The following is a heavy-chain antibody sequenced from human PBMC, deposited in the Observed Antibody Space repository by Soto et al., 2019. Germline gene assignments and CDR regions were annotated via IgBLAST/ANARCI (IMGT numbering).Heavy chain of an antibody. Sequence: GASVKVSCKASGYTFTDYYLHWVRQAPGQGLEWMGWINPNSGGTNYIQKFEGRVTMTRDTSISTAYMELSRLRSDDTAVYYCARDIAPFKITIIGVGRRGGMDVWGQGTTVTVSS. CDR1: GYTFTDYY. D-gene: IGHD3-3*01. J-gene: IGHJ6*02. CDR2: INPNSGGT. V-gene: IGHV1-2*02. CDR3: ARDIAPFKITIIGVGRRGGMDV.